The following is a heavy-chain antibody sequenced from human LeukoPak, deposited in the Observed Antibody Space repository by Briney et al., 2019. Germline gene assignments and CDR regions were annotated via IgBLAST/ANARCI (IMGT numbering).Heavy chain of an antibody. V-gene: IGHV3-15*01. CDR1: GFTFSNAW. D-gene: IGHD6-13*01. J-gene: IGHJ4*02. Sequence: PGGSLRLSCEASGFTFSNAWMSWVRQAPGKGLEWVGRLKSKTDGETTDYAAPVKGRFTISRDDSKNTLFLQMNSLRAEDTAVYYCAKAIGMAAAGKAPYYFDYWGQGTLVTVSS. CDR3: AKAIGMAAAGKAPYYFDY. CDR2: LKSKTDGETT.